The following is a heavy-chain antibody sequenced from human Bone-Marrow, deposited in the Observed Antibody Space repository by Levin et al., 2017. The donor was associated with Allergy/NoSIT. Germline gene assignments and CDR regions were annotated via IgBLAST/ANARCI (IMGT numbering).Heavy chain of an antibody. D-gene: IGHD6-19*01. V-gene: IGHV1-46*01. CDR2: INPSGGST. CDR3: ARDNRIAPAGTGWFDP. Sequence: GESLKISCKASGYPFTNYYMHWFRQAPGQGPQWVGLINPSGGSTTYAHNFQGRVTMTRDTSTGTVYMELISLTSEDTAIYYCARDNRIAPAGTGWFDPWGQGTLVSVSS. J-gene: IGHJ5*02. CDR1: GYPFTNYY.